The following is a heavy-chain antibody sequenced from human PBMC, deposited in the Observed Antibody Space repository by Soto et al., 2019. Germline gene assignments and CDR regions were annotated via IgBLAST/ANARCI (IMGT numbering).Heavy chain of an antibody. CDR2: IYWDDDK. V-gene: IGHV2-5*02. J-gene: IGHJ5*02. CDR1: GFSLSTSGVG. Sequence: QITLKESGPPLVKPTQTLTLTCTFSGFSLSTSGVGVGWIRQPQGKALEWLALIYWDDDKRYSPSLKSRLTTTKHPSKNQLVLTMANMDPVDTSTYYCAHTIGYCSSTSCYQGPQFDPWGQGTLVTVFS. D-gene: IGHD2-2*01. CDR3: AHTIGYCSSTSCYQGPQFDP.